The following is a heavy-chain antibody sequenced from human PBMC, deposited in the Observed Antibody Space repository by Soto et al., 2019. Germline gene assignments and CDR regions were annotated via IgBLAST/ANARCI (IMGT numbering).Heavy chain of an antibody. Sequence: ELQLVESGGGLVQPGGSLRLSCTTSGFTFRGYWMSWVRQAPGKGLEWVANIKQDGSESFYVDSVKGRFTISRDNAKNSLHLQMTSLRAEDTAVYFCARAVGYDWHFDKWGQGNLVSVSS. CDR2: IKQDGSES. D-gene: IGHD5-12*01. J-gene: IGHJ4*02. V-gene: IGHV3-7*03. CDR3: ARAVGYDWHFDK. CDR1: GFTFRGYW.